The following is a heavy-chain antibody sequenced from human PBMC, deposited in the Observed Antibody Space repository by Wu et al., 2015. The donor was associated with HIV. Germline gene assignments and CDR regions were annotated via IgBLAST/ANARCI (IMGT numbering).Heavy chain of an antibody. J-gene: IGHJ6*02. CDR3: ARNTDSVATSLYSLGV. V-gene: IGHV1-69*05. CDR2: INPLFGTT. D-gene: IGHD5-12*01. Sequence: QVQLVQSGAEVKKPGSSVKVSCHVSGDTFSTYAINWVRQAPGQGLEWMGGINPLFGTTQHTQRFQDRLTFSTDESKTTVYMELSSLRSEDTAVYYCARNTDSVATSLYSLGVWGPGTTVTVSS. CDR1: GDTFSTYA.